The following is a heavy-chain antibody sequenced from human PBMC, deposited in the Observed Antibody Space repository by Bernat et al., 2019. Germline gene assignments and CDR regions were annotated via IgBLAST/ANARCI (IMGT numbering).Heavy chain of an antibody. D-gene: IGHD5-24*01. CDR1: GYSFTSYW. CDR2: IYPGDSYT. J-gene: IGHJ4*02. V-gene: IGHV5-51*03. CDR3: AWMGGQGRDGYNFDY. Sequence: EVQLVQSGAEVKKPGESLKISCKGSGYSFTSYWIGWVRQMPGKCLEWMGMIYPGDSYTRYSPSFQGQVTISADKSISTAYLQWSRLKASDTAMYYCAWMGGQGRDGYNFDYWGQGTLVTVSS.